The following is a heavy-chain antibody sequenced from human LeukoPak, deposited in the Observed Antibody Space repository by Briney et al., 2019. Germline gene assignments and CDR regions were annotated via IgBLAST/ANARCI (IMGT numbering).Heavy chain of an antibody. V-gene: IGHV1-24*01. CDR1: GYSLSELS. CDR3: ARDQGYCSGGSCLAH. J-gene: IGHJ4*02. D-gene: IGHD2-15*01. CDR2: FDREDDEA. Sequence: ASVKVSCKVSGYSLSELSIHWVRQAPGKGIEWIGGFDREDDEAVYEQRFQGRVTMTEDPSTETAYMELSSLRSEDTAVYYCARDQGYCSGGSCLAHWGQGTLVTVSS.